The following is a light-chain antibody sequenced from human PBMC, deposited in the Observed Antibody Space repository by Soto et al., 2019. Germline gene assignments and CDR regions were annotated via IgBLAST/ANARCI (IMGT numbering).Light chain of an antibody. J-gene: IGKJ1*01. CDR3: EQYDSSPWT. CDR2: GAS. V-gene: IGKV3-20*01. Sequence: ESVLTQSPGTLSLSPGERATLSCRASQSVSSSFLAWYQLKPGQAPSLLIYGASSRATGIPDGFSGSGSGTEFTLSISRVEPEDFAVYDCEQYDSSPWTFGQGTKVEIK. CDR1: QSVSSSF.